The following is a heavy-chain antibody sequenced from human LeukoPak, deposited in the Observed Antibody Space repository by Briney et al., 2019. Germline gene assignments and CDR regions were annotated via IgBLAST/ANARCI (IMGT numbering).Heavy chain of an antibody. CDR3: ARIRRVGSPVMGDAFDI. J-gene: IGHJ3*02. V-gene: IGHV4-39*07. CDR2: IYYSGST. CDR1: GGSISSSSYY. Sequence: PSETLSLTCTVSGGSISSSSYYWGWIRQPPGKGLEWIGSIYYSGSTYYNPSLKSRVTISVDTSKNQFSLKLSSVIAADTAVYYCARIRRVGSPVMGDAFDIWGQGTMVTVSS. D-gene: IGHD3-16*01.